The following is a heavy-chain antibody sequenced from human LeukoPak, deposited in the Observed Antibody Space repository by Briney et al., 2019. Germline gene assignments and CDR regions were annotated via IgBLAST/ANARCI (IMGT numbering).Heavy chain of an antibody. D-gene: IGHD6-19*01. CDR1: GGSISSSSYY. J-gene: IGHJ4*02. V-gene: IGHV4-39*01. CDR2: IYYSGST. CDR3: ARHLGSSGWGPYYFDY. Sequence: SETLSLTCTVSGGSISSSSYYWGWIRQPPGKGLEWIGSIYYSGSTYYNPSLKSRVTISVDTSKNQFSLKLSSVTAADTAVYYCARHLGSSGWGPYYFDYWGQGTLVTVSS.